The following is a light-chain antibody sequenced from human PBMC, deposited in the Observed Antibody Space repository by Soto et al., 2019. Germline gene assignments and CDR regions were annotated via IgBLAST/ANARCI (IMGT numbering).Light chain of an antibody. Sequence: EIALTQSPGTLSVSPGERATLSCRASQSVSSNLAWYQQKPGQAPRLLIYGASSRATGIPDRFSGSGFGTDFTLTISRLEPEDFEVYYCQHYDISLFAFGPGTKVDIK. J-gene: IGKJ3*01. CDR2: GAS. CDR3: QHYDISLFA. CDR1: QSVSSN. V-gene: IGKV3-20*01.